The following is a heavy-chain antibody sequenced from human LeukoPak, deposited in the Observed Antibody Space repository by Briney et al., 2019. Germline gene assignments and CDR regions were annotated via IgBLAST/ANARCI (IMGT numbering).Heavy chain of an antibody. V-gene: IGHV1-46*01. D-gene: IGHD6-13*01. CDR3: ARGPYSSSWYEDY. CDR1: GYSFTEYY. J-gene: IGHJ4*02. Sequence: GASVKVSCKASGYSFTEYYMYWVRQAPGQGLEWMGIINPSLGSTSYAQKFQGRVFMTRDMSTSTVYMELSSLTSEDTAVYYCARGPYSSSWYEDYWGQGTLLTVSS. CDR2: INPSLGST.